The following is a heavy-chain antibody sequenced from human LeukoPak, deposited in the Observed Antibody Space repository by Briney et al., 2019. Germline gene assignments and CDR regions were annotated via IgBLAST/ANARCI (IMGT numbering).Heavy chain of an antibody. D-gene: IGHD6-19*01. CDR2: ISHDDKNR. CDR1: GFTFSSYS. Sequence: GGSLRLSCAASGFTFSSYSMNWVRQAPGKGLEWVTVISHDDKNRYYADSVKGRFTISRDNSKNTVYLQMNSLRVEDTAVYFCVRDRDTSGWLYWGQGTLVTVSS. CDR3: VRDRDTSGWLY. J-gene: IGHJ4*02. V-gene: IGHV3-30*03.